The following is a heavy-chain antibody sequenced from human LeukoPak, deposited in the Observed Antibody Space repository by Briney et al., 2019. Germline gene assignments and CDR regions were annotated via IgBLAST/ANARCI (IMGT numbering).Heavy chain of an antibody. V-gene: IGHV4-4*07. CDR1: GASINSYY. D-gene: IGHD3-10*01. CDR3: ARDQELGF. Sequence: SETLSLICTVSGASINSYYWDWIRQPAGKGLEWIGRSYISGSTDYNPSLKSRVTVSVDTSQNQFSLKLTSVTAADTAVYYCARDQELGFWGQGTLVTVSS. CDR2: SYISGST. J-gene: IGHJ4*02.